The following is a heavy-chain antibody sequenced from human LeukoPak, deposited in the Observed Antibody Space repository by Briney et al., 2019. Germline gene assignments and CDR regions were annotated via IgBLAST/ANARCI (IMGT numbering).Heavy chain of an antibody. Sequence: GASVKVSCKASGYTFTSYGISWVRQAPGQGLEWMGRIIPILGIANYAQKFQGRVTITADKSTSTAYMELSSLRSEDTAVYYCARVPDSNYYFDYWGQGTLVTVSS. J-gene: IGHJ4*02. CDR2: IIPILGIA. CDR3: ARVPDSNYYFDY. D-gene: IGHD6-13*01. CDR1: GYTFTSYG. V-gene: IGHV1-69*04.